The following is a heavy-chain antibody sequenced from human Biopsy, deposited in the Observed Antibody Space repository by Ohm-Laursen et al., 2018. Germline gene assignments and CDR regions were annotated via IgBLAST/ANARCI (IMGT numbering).Heavy chain of an antibody. Sequence: SETLSLTCTVSGDSVTKYYWSWIRQPPGKGLEWIGNIYYSVMTNYNPSLQSRVSISVDTSRNQFSLTLSSVTAADTAVYYCARDSGILNYGNFKYYHYYGMDVWGQGTKVTVSS. V-gene: IGHV4-59*02. CDR2: IYYSVMT. J-gene: IGHJ6*02. D-gene: IGHD4-11*01. CDR3: ARDSGILNYGNFKYYHYYGMDV. CDR1: GDSVTKYY.